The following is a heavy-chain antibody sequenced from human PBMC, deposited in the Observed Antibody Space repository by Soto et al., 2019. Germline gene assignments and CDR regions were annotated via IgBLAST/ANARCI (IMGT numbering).Heavy chain of an antibody. D-gene: IGHD3-16*01. V-gene: IGHV1-18*01. CDR1: GYTFTSYG. J-gene: IGHJ5*02. CDR3: ARAKVLITPNWFDP. CDR2: ISTYNGNT. Sequence: QVPLVQSGGEVKKPGASVKVSCKASGYTFTSYGITWVRQAPGQGLEYLGWISTYNGNTDFAQKVQNRVTLTTDTSTSPAYMELRSLRPDVTAVYYCARAKVLITPNWFDPWGQGTLVTVSS.